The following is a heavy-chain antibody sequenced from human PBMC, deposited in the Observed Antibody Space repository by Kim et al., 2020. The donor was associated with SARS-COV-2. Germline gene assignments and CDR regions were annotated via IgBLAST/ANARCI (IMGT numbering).Heavy chain of an antibody. D-gene: IGHD3-9*01. CDR3: AREIPYYDILTGYSPDAFDI. CDR1: GFTFSSYW. Sequence: GGSLRLSCAASGFTFSSYWMSWVRQAPGKGLEWVANIKQDGSEKYYVDSVKGRFTISRDNAKNSLYLQMNSLRAEDTAVYYCAREIPYYDILTGYSPDAFDIWGQGTMVTVSS. CDR2: IKQDGSEK. V-gene: IGHV3-7*01. J-gene: IGHJ3*02.